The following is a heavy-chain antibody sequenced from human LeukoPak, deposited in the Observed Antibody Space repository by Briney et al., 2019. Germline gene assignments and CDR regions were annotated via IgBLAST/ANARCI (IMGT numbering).Heavy chain of an antibody. Sequence: GGSLRLSCAGSGFTFSNAWMSWVRQAPGKGLEWVGRMKSKTDGGTTDYAAPVKGRFTISRDDSKNTLYLQMNSLKTEDTAVYYCTTDCDSTSCYTADAAQWGQGTLVTVSS. V-gene: IGHV3-15*01. CDR3: TTDCDSTSCYTADAAQ. J-gene: IGHJ4*02. D-gene: IGHD2-2*02. CDR1: GFTFSNAW. CDR2: MKSKTDGGTT.